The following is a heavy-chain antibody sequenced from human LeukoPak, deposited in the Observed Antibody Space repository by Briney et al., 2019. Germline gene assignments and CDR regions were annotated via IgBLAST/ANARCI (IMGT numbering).Heavy chain of an antibody. J-gene: IGHJ4*02. V-gene: IGHV3-20*04. CDR1: GFTFDDYG. CDR3: ARGVTSSRALFDY. CDR2: INWNGGST. D-gene: IGHD6-13*01. Sequence: PGGSLRLSRAASGFTFDDYGMSWVGQAPGKGLEGVSGINWNGGSTGYADSVKGRFTISRDNAKNSLYLQMNSLRAEDTALYYWARGVTSSRALFDYWGQGTLVTVSS.